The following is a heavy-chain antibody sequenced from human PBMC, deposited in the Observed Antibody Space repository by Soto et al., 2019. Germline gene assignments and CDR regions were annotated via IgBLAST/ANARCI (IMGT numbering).Heavy chain of an antibody. J-gene: IGHJ4*02. Sequence: CAVYGSSLTRGYDWGWLRPAPGKGLEWIGSIYHRWATNYAPSINARAAISLNTSNKHFTLRLTAVTVADTAIYYWATYQYDSSCYDEDHWGQGALVTVSS. CDR1: GSSLTRGYD. CDR3: ATYQYDSSCYDEDH. V-gene: IGHV4-38-2*01. D-gene: IGHD2-15*01. CDR2: IYHRWAT.